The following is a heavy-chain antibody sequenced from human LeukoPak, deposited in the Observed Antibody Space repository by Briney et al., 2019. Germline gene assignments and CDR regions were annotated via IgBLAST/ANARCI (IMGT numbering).Heavy chain of an antibody. J-gene: IGHJ4*02. D-gene: IGHD6-13*01. CDR1: GGSISSYY. CDR2: IYYSGST. CDR3: ASRPRAAAGTGFDY. V-gene: IGHV4-59*01. Sequence: SETLSLTCTVSGGSISSYYWSWIRQPPGKGLEWIGYIYYSGSTNYNPSLKSRVTISVDTSKNQFSLKLSSVTAADTAVYYCASRPRAAAGTGFDYWGQGTLVTVSS.